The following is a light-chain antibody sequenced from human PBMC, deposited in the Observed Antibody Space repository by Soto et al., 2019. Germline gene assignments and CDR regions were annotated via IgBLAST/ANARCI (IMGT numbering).Light chain of an antibody. Sequence: DIQMTQSPSTLSASVGDTVTITCRASQSISTWLAWYQHKPGKAPKLLIYKASSLASGVPSRFSGSGSGTDFTLTISILQPDDFATYFCQQYNGISYSFGQGTKLQIK. CDR3: QQYNGISYS. CDR2: KAS. V-gene: IGKV1-5*03. J-gene: IGKJ2*03. CDR1: QSISTW.